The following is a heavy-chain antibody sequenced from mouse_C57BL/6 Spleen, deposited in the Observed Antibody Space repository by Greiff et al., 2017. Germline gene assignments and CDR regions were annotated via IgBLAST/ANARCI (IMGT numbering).Heavy chain of an antibody. D-gene: IGHD2-14*01. V-gene: IGHV5-6*02. Sequence: DVMLVESGGDLVKPGGSLKLSCAASGFTFSSYGMSWVRQTPDKRLEWVATISSGGSYTYYPDSVKGRFTISRDNAKNTLYLQMSSLKSEDTAMYYCARHGTMEYFDYWGQGTTLTVSS. CDR1: GFTFSSYG. J-gene: IGHJ2*01. CDR2: ISSGGSYT. CDR3: ARHGTMEYFDY.